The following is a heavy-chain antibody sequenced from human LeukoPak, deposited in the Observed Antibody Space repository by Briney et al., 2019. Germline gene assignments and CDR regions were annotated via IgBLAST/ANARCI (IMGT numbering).Heavy chain of an antibody. D-gene: IGHD6-13*01. V-gene: IGHV3-23*01. Sequence: GGSLRLSCAASGFTFSSYVMSWVRQAPGKGLEWVSSISNSGGSTYYADSVKGRFTISRDNSKNTLYLQMNSLRAEDTAVYYCAKGPNIAAASGVDYWGQGTLVTVSS. CDR2: ISNSGGST. CDR1: GFTFSSYV. J-gene: IGHJ4*02. CDR3: AKGPNIAAASGVDY.